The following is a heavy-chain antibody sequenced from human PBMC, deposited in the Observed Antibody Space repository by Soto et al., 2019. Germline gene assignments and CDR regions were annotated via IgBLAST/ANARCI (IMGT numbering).Heavy chain of an antibody. CDR1: GGSITSYY. D-gene: IGHD3-16*01. CDR3: ARLKQDYAVA. V-gene: IGHV4-59*01. CDR2: IYHSGST. J-gene: IGHJ5*02. Sequence: SETLSLTCAVSGGSITSYYWSWIRQAPGKGLEWIGYIYHSGSTDYNPSLKSRVTMSLDTSKNQVSLRLTSVTAADTAVYYCARLKQDYAVAWGQGTLVTVS.